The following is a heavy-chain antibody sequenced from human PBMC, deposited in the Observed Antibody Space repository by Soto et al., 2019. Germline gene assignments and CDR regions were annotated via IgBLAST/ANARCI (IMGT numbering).Heavy chain of an antibody. CDR1: GYSFTSYW. V-gene: IGHV5-51*01. CDR3: ARVLRSGYLAYFYYDMDV. CDR2: IYPVDSDT. Sequence: PGESLKISCKGSGYSFTSYWIGWVRQMPGKGLEWMGIIYPVDSDTRYSPSFQGQVTISADKPISTAYLQWSSLKASDTAMYYCARVLRSGYLAYFYYDMDVWGQGTMVTVSS. J-gene: IGHJ6*02. D-gene: IGHD5-12*01.